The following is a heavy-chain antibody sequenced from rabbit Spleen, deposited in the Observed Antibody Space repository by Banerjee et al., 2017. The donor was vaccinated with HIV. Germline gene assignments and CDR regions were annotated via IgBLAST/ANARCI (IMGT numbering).Heavy chain of an antibody. CDR2: IYASSTGTI. CDR1: GVSFSSSSS. J-gene: IGHJ4*01. Sequence: QSLEESGGDLVKPGASLTLTCTASGVSFSSSSSMCWVRQAPGKGLEWIGTIYASSTGTIDFASWAKGRFTISKSSSTTVTLQMTSLTAADTATYFCARDNGSGDYIDVYFDLWGPGTLVTVS. D-gene: IGHD1-1*01. V-gene: IGHV1S40*01. CDR3: ARDNGSGDYIDVYFDL.